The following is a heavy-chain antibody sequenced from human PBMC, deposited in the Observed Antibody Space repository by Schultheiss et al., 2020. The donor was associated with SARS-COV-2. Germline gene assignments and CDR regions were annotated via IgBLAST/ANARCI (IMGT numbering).Heavy chain of an antibody. D-gene: IGHD6-19*01. CDR1: GFTFSTYN. V-gene: IGHV3-48*01. Sequence: GGSLRLSCAASGFTFSTYNMNWVRQAPGKGLEWVSYISSSSSTIYYADSVKGRFTISRDNAENSLYLQMNSLRAEDTAVYYCARDTYSSGLDRFDYWGQGTLVTVSS. CDR3: ARDTYSSGLDRFDY. J-gene: IGHJ4*02. CDR2: ISSSSSTI.